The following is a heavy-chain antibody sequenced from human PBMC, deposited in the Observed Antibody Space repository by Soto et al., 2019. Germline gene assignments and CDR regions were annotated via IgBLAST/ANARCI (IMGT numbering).Heavy chain of an antibody. V-gene: IGHV3-48*01. CDR2: ISTTSFTI. CDR1: GFRFSTYN. J-gene: IGHJ5*01. D-gene: IGHD2-15*01. CDR3: ARDRCYDGTCYSASDS. Sequence: PGGSLRLSCAASGFRFSTYNMDWVRQAPGKGPEWIAHISTTSFTIYYADSVKGRFTISRDNDRNSLYLEMNSLRGEDTAVYYCARDRCYDGTCYSASDSWGQGTLVTVSS.